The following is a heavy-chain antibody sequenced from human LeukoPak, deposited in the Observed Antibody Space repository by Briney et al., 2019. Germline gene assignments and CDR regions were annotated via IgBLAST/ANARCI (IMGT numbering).Heavy chain of an antibody. Sequence: TSETLSLTCTVSGGSISSYYWSWIRQPAGKGLGWIGRIYTSGSTNYNPSLKSRVTMSVDTSKNQFSLKLSSVTAADTAVYYCARVNRYCSSTSCCYYFDYWGQGTLVTVSS. D-gene: IGHD2-2*01. V-gene: IGHV4-4*07. CDR2: IYTSGST. CDR1: GGSISSYY. J-gene: IGHJ4*02. CDR3: ARVNRYCSSTSCCYYFDY.